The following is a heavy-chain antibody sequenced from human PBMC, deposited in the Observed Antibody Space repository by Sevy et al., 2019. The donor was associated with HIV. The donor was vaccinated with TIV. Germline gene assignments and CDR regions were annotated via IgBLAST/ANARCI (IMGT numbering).Heavy chain of an antibody. V-gene: IGHV4-39*01. CDR3: AGPSRYCSSTSCSRPYYYYMDV. CDR1: GGSISSSSYY. CDR2: IYYSGST. J-gene: IGHJ6*03. D-gene: IGHD2-2*01. Sequence: SETLSLTCTVSGGSISSSSYYWGWIRQPPGKGLEWIGSIYYSGSTYYNPSLKSRVTISVDTSKNQFSLKLSSVTAADTAVYYCAGPSRYCSSTSCSRPYYYYMDVWGKRTTVTVSS.